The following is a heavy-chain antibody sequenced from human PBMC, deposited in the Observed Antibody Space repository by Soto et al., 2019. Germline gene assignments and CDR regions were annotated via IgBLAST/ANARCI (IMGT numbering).Heavy chain of an antibody. Sequence: GSLRLSCAVSGYIFNNGWMHWVRQAPGKGLMWVSRTNGDGTTTNYADSVRGRFTISRDTVKNTLYLQMNSLRAEDTAVYYCARVGSSSAVYRGQGTLVNGSS. CDR1: GYIFNNGW. CDR3: ARVGSSSAVY. J-gene: IGHJ4*02. CDR2: TNGDGTTT. D-gene: IGHD6-6*01. V-gene: IGHV3-74*01.